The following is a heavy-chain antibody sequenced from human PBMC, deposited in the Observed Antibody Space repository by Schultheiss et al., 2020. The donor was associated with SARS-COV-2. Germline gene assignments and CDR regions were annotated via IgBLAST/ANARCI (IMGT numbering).Heavy chain of an antibody. CDR3: ARMHMTTTLRTYYYYGMDV. V-gene: IGHV3-30-3*01. CDR1: GFTFSSYA. Sequence: GGSLRLSCAASGFTFSSYAMHWVRQAPGKGLEWVAVISYDGSNKYYADSVKGRFTISRDNSKNTLYLQMNSLRAEDTAVYYCARMHMTTTLRTYYYYGMDVWGQGTTVTVSS. D-gene: IGHD4-11*01. CDR2: ISYDGSNK. J-gene: IGHJ6*02.